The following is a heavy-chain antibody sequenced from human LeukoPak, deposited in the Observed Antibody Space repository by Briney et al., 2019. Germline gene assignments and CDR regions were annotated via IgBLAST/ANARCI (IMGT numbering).Heavy chain of an antibody. CDR2: IKSKTDGGTT. V-gene: IGHV3-15*01. CDR1: RIAVGNAW. D-gene: IGHD3-10*01. CDR3: TTGPYDYGSGTYYH. Sequence: PEGALTLACAAARIAVGNAWMRCVRQGPGKGQEWVGRIKSKTDGGTTDYAAPVKGRFTISRDDSKNTLYVQMNSLKTEDTAVYYCTTGPYDYGSGTYYHWGQGTLVTVSS. J-gene: IGHJ4*02.